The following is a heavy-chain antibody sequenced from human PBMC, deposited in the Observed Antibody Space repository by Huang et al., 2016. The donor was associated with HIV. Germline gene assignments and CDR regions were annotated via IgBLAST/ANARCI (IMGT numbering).Heavy chain of an antibody. CDR3: AKESRWFSDFDQ. V-gene: IGHV3-30*18. J-gene: IGHJ5*02. CDR1: GFIFSNFG. Sequence: QVQLVESGGGVVQPGTALRLSCAASGFIFSNFGMHWVRQAPGKGVEWVGVISYDGRSDRYSDSGKGRFTISRDNDKNTLSLEMNRLRHDDTAVYYCAKESRWFSDFDQWGQGTLVTVSS. D-gene: IGHD2-15*01. CDR2: ISYDGRSD.